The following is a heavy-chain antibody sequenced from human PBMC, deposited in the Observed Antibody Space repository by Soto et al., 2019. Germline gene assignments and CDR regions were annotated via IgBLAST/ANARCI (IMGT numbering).Heavy chain of an antibody. D-gene: IGHD3-16*02. CDR3: ARDRDDYILGSYRYRPHDAFDI. Sequence: ASVKVSCKASGYTFTSYYMHWVRQAPGQGLEWMGIINPSGGSTSYAQKFQGRVTMTRDTSTSTVYMELSSLRSEDTAVYYCARDRDDYILGSYRYRPHDAFDIRAQRTMDTGSS. CDR2: INPSGGST. J-gene: IGHJ3*02. CDR1: GYTFTSYY. V-gene: IGHV1-46*03.